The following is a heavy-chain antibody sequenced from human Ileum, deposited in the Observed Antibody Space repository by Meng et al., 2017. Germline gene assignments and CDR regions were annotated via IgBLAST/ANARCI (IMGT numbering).Heavy chain of an antibody. V-gene: IGHV3-74*01. Sequence: GESLKISCAASGFPSGYTFSNHWMHWVRQSPGKGLVWVSNINGDGSIKNYADSVKGRFTISRDNAKNMLYLEINSLRAEDTAVYYCVPGAFGQQLLLFYYYDDLDFWGQGTTVTVSS. CDR2: INGDGSIK. J-gene: IGHJ6*02. D-gene: IGHD6-6*01. CDR1: GFPSGYTFSNHW. CDR3: VPGAFGQQLLLFYYYDDLDF.